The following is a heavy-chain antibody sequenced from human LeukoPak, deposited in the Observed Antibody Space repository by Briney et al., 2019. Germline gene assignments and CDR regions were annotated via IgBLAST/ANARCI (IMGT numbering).Heavy chain of an antibody. Sequence: SETLSLTCTVSGASISSYYWSWIRQPAGKGLEWIGRGSTSGSTNYNPSLKSQVTMSVETSKNQFSLKLSSVTAADTAVYYCARDSYFGSGNYYIDYWGQGTLVTVSS. J-gene: IGHJ4*02. CDR2: GSTSGST. CDR1: GASISSYY. D-gene: IGHD3-10*01. CDR3: ARDSYFGSGNYYIDY. V-gene: IGHV4-4*07.